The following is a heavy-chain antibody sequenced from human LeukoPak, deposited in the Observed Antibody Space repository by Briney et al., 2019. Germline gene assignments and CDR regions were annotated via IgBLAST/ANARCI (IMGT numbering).Heavy chain of an antibody. Sequence: SETLSLTCTVSGGSISSSSYYWGWIRQPPGKGLEWIGSIYYSGSTYYNPSLKSRVTISVDTSKNQFSLKLSSVTAADTAVYYCAGDQVVAATPFDYWGQGTLVTVSS. CDR2: IYYSGST. J-gene: IGHJ4*02. CDR1: GGSISSSSYY. D-gene: IGHD2-15*01. V-gene: IGHV4-39*07. CDR3: AGDQVVAATPFDY.